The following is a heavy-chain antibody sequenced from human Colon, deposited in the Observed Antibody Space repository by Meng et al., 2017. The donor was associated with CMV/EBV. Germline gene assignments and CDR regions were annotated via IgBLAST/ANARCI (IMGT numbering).Heavy chain of an antibody. V-gene: IGHV4-4*07. CDR3: ARDSNLSGLAY. D-gene: IGHD3-10*01. CDR2: VYISRNT. J-gene: IGHJ4*02. CDR1: GASITSYY. Sequence: QEHVAESGPGLVKPSDTSSLTCTVSGASITSYYWSWIRQPAGKGLGWIGRVYISRNTNYNPSLKSRVTMSIDTSKNQLSLNIRSVTAANTAVYYCARDSNLSGLAYWGQGTLVTVSS.